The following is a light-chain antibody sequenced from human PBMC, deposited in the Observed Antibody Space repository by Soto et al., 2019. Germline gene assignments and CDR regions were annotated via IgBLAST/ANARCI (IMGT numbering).Light chain of an antibody. Sequence: QSALTQPDSVSGSPGQSIIISCTGTSSDVGGYNYVSWYQQHPGKAPKLMIYDVSDRPSGVSNRFSGSKSGNTASLTISGLQAEDEADYYCSSYTSSSTSDYVFGTGTKSPS. CDR2: DVS. CDR3: SSYTSSSTSDYV. J-gene: IGLJ1*01. CDR1: SSDVGGYNY. V-gene: IGLV2-14*01.